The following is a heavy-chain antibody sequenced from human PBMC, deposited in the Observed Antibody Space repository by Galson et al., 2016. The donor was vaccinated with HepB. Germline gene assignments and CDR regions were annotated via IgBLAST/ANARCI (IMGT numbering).Heavy chain of an antibody. CDR3: ARGGIFDILGWFDP. J-gene: IGHJ5*02. CDR1: GGDFNSSS. D-gene: IGHD3-9*01. Sequence: SVKVSCKASGGDFNSSSISWVRQAPGQGLEWMGGIIGIFGTVNYAQKFQGRVTITADTSTSTGYMYLSSLRSEDTAVYYCARGGIFDILGWFDPWGQGTLVTVSS. CDR2: IIGIFGTV. V-gene: IGHV1-69*06.